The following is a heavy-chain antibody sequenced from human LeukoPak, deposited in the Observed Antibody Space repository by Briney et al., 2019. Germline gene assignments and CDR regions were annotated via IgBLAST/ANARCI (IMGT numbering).Heavy chain of an antibody. Sequence: GASVKVSCKASGYTFTNYYIHWVRQAPGQGLEWMGRINPNSGGANYAQKFQDTVTMTRDTSITTACMELNSLRSDDTAVYYCAITCNNNAFDIWGQGTMVTVSS. CDR3: AITCNNNAFDI. D-gene: IGHD1-14*01. V-gene: IGHV1-2*06. J-gene: IGHJ3*02. CDR2: INPNSGGA. CDR1: GYTFTNYY.